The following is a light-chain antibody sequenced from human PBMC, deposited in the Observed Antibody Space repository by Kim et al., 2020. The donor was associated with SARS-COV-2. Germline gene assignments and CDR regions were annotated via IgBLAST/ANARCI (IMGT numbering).Light chain of an antibody. CDR3: QQLNSLPLT. CDR2: AAS. J-gene: IGKJ4*02. CDR1: QGASTY. V-gene: IGKV1-9*01. Sequence: AAAGDRVTITCRARQGASTYLAWYQQKPAKAPKLRIYAASTLKSGVPSRFSGSGSGTHFTLTISSLQAEDFATYYCQQLNSLPLTFGGGTKVDIK.